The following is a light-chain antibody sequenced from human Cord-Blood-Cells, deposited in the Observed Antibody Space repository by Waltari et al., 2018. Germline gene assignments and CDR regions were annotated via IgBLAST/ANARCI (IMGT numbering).Light chain of an antibody. CDR2: DAS. V-gene: IGLV2-14*01. Sequence: QSALTQPASVSGSPGQSITISCTGTSSDVGGYNYVSWYQQHPGKAPKLMIYDASKRRSGVSNRLSGSKSGNTASLTISGLQAEDEADYYCSSYTSSSTWVFGGGTKLTVL. CDR3: SSYTSSSTWV. J-gene: IGLJ3*02. CDR1: SSDVGGYNY.